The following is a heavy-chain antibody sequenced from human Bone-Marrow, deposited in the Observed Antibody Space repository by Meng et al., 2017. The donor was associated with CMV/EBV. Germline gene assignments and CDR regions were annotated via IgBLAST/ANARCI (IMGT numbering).Heavy chain of an antibody. CDR3: ATRDRELTALSGLYYYYAMDV. CDR1: GFLFSNYE. Sequence: GGSLRLSCAASGFLFSNYEMHWVRQAPGKGLEWVASIRYDESNKYYADSVRGRFTISRENSKNTLYLQMNNLRAEETALYYCATRDRELTALSGLYYYYAMDVWGQGTSVTVSS. V-gene: IGHV3-30*02. J-gene: IGHJ6*02. D-gene: IGHD2-15*01. CDR2: IRYDESNK.